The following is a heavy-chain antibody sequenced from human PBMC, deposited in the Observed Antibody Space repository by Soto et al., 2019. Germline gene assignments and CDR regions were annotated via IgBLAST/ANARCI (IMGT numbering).Heavy chain of an antibody. CDR1: GFTFSDHY. CDR2: TRNKANSYTT. J-gene: IGHJ4*02. Sequence: GSLRLSCAASGFTFSDHYMDWVRQAPGKGLEWVGRTRNKANSYTTEYAASVKGRFTISRDDSRNSLFLQMNSLKTEDTAVYFCARGSVGVIDYWGQGTQVTVS. D-gene: IGHD1-26*01. CDR3: ARGSVGVIDY. V-gene: IGHV3-72*01.